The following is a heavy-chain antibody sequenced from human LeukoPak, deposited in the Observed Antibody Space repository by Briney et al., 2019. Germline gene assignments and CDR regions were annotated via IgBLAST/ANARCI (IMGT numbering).Heavy chain of an antibody. D-gene: IGHD6-19*01. CDR3: VKAKVSSGSYFFDY. CDR1: GFTFSSYA. Sequence: PGGSLRLSCAASGFTFSSYATSWVRQAPGKGLEWVSVISGSGGSTNYADSVKGRFTISRDNSKNTLYLQMNSLRAEDTAVYYCVKAKVSSGSYFFDYWGREPWSPSPQ. J-gene: IGHJ4*02. CDR2: ISGSGGST. V-gene: IGHV3-23*01.